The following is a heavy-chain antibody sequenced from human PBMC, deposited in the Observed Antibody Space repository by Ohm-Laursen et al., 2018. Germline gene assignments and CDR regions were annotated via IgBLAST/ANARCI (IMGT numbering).Heavy chain of an antibody. J-gene: IGHJ4*02. D-gene: IGHD3-22*01. CDR1: GSTLTTYY. V-gene: IGHV1-46*01. CDR2: INPSGT. CDR3: ATGFHDSSGYSLYYFEF. Sequence: GASVKVSCKASGSTLTTYYMHWVRQAPGQGLEWMGVINPSGTTYAQKFQGRVTMTRDTSTSTVYMDLRSLRFEDTAVYYCATGFHDSSGYSLYYFEFWGQGTRVTVSS.